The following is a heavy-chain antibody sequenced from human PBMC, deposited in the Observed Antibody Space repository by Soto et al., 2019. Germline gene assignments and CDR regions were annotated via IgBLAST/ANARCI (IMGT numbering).Heavy chain of an antibody. CDR3: ERDSGGYSYGERDSYYYYGMDV. Sequence: QVQLVQSGAEVKKPGSSVKVSCKASGGTFSSYAISWVRQAPGQGLEWMGGIIPIFGTANYAQKFQGRVTITADESTSTAYMELSSLRSEDTAVYYCERDSGGYSYGERDSYYYYGMDVWGQGTTVTVSS. CDR2: IIPIFGTA. J-gene: IGHJ6*02. V-gene: IGHV1-69*01. CDR1: GGTFSSYA. D-gene: IGHD5-18*01.